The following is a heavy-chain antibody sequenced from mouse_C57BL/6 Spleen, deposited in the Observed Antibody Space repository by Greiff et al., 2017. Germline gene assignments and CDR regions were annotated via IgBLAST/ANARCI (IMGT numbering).Heavy chain of an antibody. CDR1: GYSITSGYY. CDR2: ISYDGSN. CDR3: ARADSGSGGS. J-gene: IGHJ2*01. D-gene: IGHD1-1*01. V-gene: IGHV3-6*01. Sequence: EVQLQESGPGLVKPSQSLSLTCSVTGYSITSGYYWNWIRQFPGNKLEWMGYISYDGSNNYNPSLKNRISITRATSNNQFFLKLNSVTTEDTATYYCARADSGSGGSWCQGTTLTVSS.